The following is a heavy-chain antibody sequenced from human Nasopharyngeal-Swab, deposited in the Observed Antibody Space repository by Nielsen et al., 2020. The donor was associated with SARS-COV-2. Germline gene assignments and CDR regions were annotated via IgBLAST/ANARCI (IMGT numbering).Heavy chain of an antibody. J-gene: IGHJ6*02. CDR3: AREHLVHNYYYGMDV. CDR1: GGSFSGYY. CDR2: INHSGST. Sequence: SETLSLTCAVYGGSFSGYYWSWIRQPPGKGLEWIGEINHSGSTNYNPPLKSRVTISVDTSKNQFSLKLSSVTAADTAVYYCAREHLVHNYYYGMDVWGQGTTVTVSS. D-gene: IGHD6-6*01. V-gene: IGHV4-34*01.